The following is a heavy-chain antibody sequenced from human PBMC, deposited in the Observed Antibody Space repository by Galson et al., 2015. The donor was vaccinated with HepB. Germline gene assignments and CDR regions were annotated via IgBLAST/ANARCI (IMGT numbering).Heavy chain of an antibody. CDR2: IDPTNSYS. D-gene: IGHD6-19*01. CDR3: ARQGSGWYSGGNRFDS. CDR1: GYKFSSYS. Sequence: QSGAEVKKPGESLRISCEASGYKFSSYSITWVRQMPEKGLEWMGRIDPTNSYSNYSPSFQGHVTMSVDKSINTAFLYWSSLKASDTATYYCARQGSGWYSGGNRFDSWGQGTQVTVSS. V-gene: IGHV5-10-1*01. J-gene: IGHJ5*01.